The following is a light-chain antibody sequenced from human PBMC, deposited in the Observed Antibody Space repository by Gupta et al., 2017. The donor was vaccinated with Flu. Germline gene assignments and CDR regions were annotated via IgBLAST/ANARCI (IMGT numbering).Light chain of an antibody. Sequence: TITWSVSASEVGTNNVVGWYQQHPGEAPNLMIYGGKRRAAGVADRFSGSKAGNTAALNISGVQEEDEADYDSRTDGNGNSWVFGGGTKLTVL. CDR2: GGK. CDR3: RTDGNGNSWV. V-gene: IGLV2-14*02. CDR1: ASEVGTNNV. J-gene: IGLJ3*02.